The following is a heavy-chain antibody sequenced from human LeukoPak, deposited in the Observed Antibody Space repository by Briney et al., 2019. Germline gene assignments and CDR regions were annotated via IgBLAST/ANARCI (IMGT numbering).Heavy chain of an antibody. J-gene: IGHJ4*02. V-gene: IGHV3-7*01. CDR3: AKDLHDSGFFDY. Sequence: PGGSLRLSCAASGFTFTNYWMSWVRQAPGSGLEWVANIKQDGTEKYYVDSVKGRFTISRDNSKNTLYLQMNSLRAEDTAVYYCAKDLHDSGFFDYWGQGTLVTVSS. D-gene: IGHD5-12*01. CDR2: IKQDGTEK. CDR1: GFTFTNYW.